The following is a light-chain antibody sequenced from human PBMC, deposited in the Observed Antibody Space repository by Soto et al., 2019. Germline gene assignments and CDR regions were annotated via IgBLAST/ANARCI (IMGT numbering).Light chain of an antibody. CDR1: QTVLSSY. CDR3: QQYGNPPQT. J-gene: IGKJ1*01. CDR2: GAS. Sequence: EIVLTQSPGTLSLSPGEPVTLSCRASQTVLSSYVAWYQQKPGQAPRLLIYGASSRATGIQDRFSGSGSGTDFTLTISRLEPEDFGVFYCQQYGNPPQTFGQGTRVEVK. V-gene: IGKV3-20*01.